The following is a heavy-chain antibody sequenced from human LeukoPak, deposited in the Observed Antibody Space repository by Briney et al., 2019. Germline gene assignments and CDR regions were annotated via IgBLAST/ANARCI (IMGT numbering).Heavy chain of an antibody. CDR1: GASIRSGDYY. CDR3: ARDPGAYYFDY. J-gene: IGHJ4*02. V-gene: IGHV4-30-4*01. D-gene: IGHD3-10*01. Sequence: SETLSLTCTVSGASIRSGDYYWSWIRQPPGKGLEWIGYIYDSGSTYYNPSLKSRVTISVDTSKNQFSLKLSSVTAADTAVYYCARDPGAYYFDYWGQGTLVTVSS. CDR2: IYDSGST.